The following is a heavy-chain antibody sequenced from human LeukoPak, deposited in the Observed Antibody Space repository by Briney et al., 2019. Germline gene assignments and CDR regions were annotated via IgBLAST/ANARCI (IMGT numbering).Heavy chain of an antibody. CDR2: INTDGTVT. CDR3: ATKQWLAPPPDS. V-gene: IGHV3-74*01. CDR1: GFTFSKCW. Sequence: GGSLRLSCAASGFTFSKCWMLWVRQAPGKGLESVSRINTDGTVTTYADSVKGRFTVSRDNADNTMFLQMNSVRDEDTAVYYCATKQWLAPPPDSWGEGTPVTVSS. D-gene: IGHD6-19*01. J-gene: IGHJ4*02.